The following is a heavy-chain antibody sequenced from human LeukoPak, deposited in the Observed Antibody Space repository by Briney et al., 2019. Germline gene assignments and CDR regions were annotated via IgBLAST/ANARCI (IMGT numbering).Heavy chain of an antibody. CDR3: AKGFYDYYGSGNEPTPFDY. J-gene: IGHJ4*02. D-gene: IGHD3-10*01. CDR2: ISGSGGST. CDR1: GFTFSSYA. V-gene: IGHV3-23*01. Sequence: PGGSLRLSCAASGFTFSSYAMSWVRQAPGKGLEWVSAISGSGGSTYYADSVKGRFTISRDNSKNTLYLQMSSLRAEDTAVYYCAKGFYDYYGSGNEPTPFDYWGQGTLVTVSS.